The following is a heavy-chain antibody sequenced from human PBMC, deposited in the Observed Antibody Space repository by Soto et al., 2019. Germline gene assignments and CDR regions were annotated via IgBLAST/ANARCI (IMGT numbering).Heavy chain of an antibody. CDR1: GFTFSSYA. CDR3: GKERRGSGWSVCNF. CDR2: VSYNGGDT. V-gene: IGHV3-23*01. Sequence: HPGGSLRLSCAASGFTFSSYAMTWVRQAPGKGLEWVSIVSYNGGDTYYADSVKGRFTISRDNSKDTVDLQMNSLRVDDTAVYYCGKERRGSGWSVCNFWGQGSLVTSPQ. J-gene: IGHJ4*02. D-gene: IGHD6-19*01.